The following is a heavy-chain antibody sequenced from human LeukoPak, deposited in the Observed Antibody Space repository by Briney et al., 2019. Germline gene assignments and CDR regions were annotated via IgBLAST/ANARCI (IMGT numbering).Heavy chain of an antibody. CDR1: GYTFTSYY. V-gene: IGHV1-46*01. J-gene: IGHJ3*02. D-gene: IGHD3-10*01. Sequence: GASVKVSCKASGYTFTSYYMHWVRQAPGQGLEWMGIINPSGGSTSYAQKFQGRVTMTRDTSISTAYMELSRLRSEDTAVYYCASVYGDFAFDIWGQGTMVTVSS. CDR2: INPSGGST. CDR3: ASVYGDFAFDI.